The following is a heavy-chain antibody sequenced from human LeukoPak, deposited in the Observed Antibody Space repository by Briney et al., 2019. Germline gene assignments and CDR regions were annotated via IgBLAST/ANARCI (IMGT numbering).Heavy chain of an antibody. J-gene: IGHJ4*02. CDR2: IYTSGST. CDR3: AREYSYSNYYFDY. V-gene: IGHV4-61*02. D-gene: IGHD4-11*01. Sequence: SQTLSLTCIVSGGSISSGSYYWSWIRQPAGKGLEWIGRIYTSGSTNYNPSLKSRVTISVDTSKNQFSLKLSSVTAADTAVYYCAREYSYSNYYFDYWGQGTLVTVSS. CDR1: GGSISSGSYY.